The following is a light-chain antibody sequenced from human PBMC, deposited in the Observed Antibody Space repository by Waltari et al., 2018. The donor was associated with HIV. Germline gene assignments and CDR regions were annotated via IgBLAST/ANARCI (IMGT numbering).Light chain of an antibody. V-gene: IGLV1-51*02. Sequence: QSVLTQPPSVSAAPGQKVTISCSGSISNIGDNYLSWFQQLPGTAPKLLIYENKKRPPGIPDRCPGSMSDTAATLGITVLQTGDEADYYCGTWDSNLSAWVVGGGTKRTVL. CDR1: ISNIGDNY. CDR2: ENK. J-gene: IGLJ3*02. CDR3: GTWDSNLSAWV.